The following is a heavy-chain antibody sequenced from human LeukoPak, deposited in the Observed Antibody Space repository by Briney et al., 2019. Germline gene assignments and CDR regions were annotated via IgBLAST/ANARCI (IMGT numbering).Heavy chain of an antibody. CDR1: GGSISSGDYY. V-gene: IGHV4-30-4*08. J-gene: IGHJ5*02. CDR3: AREGQNYYDTA. D-gene: IGHD3-22*01. Sequence: SQTLSLTCTVSGGSISSGDYYWSWIRQPPGKGLEWIGYIYYSGSTYYNPSLKSRVTISVGTSKNQFSLKLSSVTAADTAVYYCAREGQNYYDTAWGQGTLVTVSS. CDR2: IYYSGST.